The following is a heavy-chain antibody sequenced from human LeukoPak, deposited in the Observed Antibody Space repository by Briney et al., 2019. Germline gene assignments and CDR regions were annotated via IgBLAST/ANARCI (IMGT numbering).Heavy chain of an antibody. J-gene: IGHJ6*03. V-gene: IGHV1-69*13. Sequence: GASVKVSCKASGYTFTGYYMHWVRQAPGQGLEWMGGIIPIFGTANYAQKFQGRVTITADESTSTAYMELSSLRSEDTAVYYCACGDIVVVPAAIRSLYYYMDVWGKGTTVTISS. CDR3: ACGDIVVVPAAIRSLYYYMDV. CDR2: IIPIFGTA. CDR1: GYTFTGYY. D-gene: IGHD2-2*01.